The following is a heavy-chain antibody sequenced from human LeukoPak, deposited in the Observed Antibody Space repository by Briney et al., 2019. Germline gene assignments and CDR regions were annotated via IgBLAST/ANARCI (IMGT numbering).Heavy chain of an antibody. J-gene: IGHJ3*02. CDR1: GYTFTNYW. V-gene: IGHV5-51*01. Sequence: GESLKTSCQGSGYTFTNYWIGWVRQIPGKALEWMGIIYPGDSDTRYSPSFQGQVTISADKSISTAYLQWSSLKASDTAMYYCARPGTRGVLDAFDIWGQGTVVTVSS. D-gene: IGHD3-10*01. CDR2: IYPGDSDT. CDR3: ARPGTRGVLDAFDI.